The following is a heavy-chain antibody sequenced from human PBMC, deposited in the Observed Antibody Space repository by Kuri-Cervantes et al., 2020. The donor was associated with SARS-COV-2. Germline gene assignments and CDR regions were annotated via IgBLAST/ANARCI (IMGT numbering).Heavy chain of an antibody. Sequence: GGSLRLSCAASGFTFSSYAMSWVRQAPGKGLEWVSGISVRGGSTYYADSVKGRFTISRDNSKNALYLQMNSPRAEDTAVYYCAKDCWRYGTSDYWGQGTLVTVSS. CDR1: GFTFSSYA. CDR3: AKDCWRYGTSDY. D-gene: IGHD2-8*01. CDR2: ISVRGGST. V-gene: IGHV3-23*01. J-gene: IGHJ4*02.